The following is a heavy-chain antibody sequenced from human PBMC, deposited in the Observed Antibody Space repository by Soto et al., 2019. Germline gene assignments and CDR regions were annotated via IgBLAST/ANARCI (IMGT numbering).Heavy chain of an antibody. D-gene: IGHD2-15*01. Sequence: GASVKVSCKASGYTFTGYYIHWVRQAPGQGLEWMGWINPNSGGTKYPQKFQGRVTMTRDTSIRTVYMSLTGLKSDDTAVYFCARDMEKGGGSAGFDYCGQGTLVTVYS. CDR3: ARDMEKGGGSAGFDY. CDR2: INPNSGGT. V-gene: IGHV1-2*02. CDR1: GYTFTGYY. J-gene: IGHJ4*02.